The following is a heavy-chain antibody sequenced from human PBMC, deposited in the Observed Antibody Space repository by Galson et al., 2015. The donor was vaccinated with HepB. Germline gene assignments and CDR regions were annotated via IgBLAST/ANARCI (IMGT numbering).Heavy chain of an antibody. D-gene: IGHD1-14*01. CDR1: GFTFGSYA. CDR2: ISGSGGST. V-gene: IGHV3-23*01. CDR3: AKDRVPDGLWTVDY. Sequence: SLRLSCAASGFTFGSYAMSWVRQAPGKGLEWVSAISGSGGSTYYADSVKGRVTISRDNSRNLLYLQMNSLRVDDTAVYYCAKDRVPDGLWTVDYWGQGTLVIVSS. J-gene: IGHJ4*02.